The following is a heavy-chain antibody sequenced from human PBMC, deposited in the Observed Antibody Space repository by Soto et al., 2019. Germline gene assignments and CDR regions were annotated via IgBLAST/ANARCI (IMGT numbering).Heavy chain of an antibody. CDR1: DGSSITYY. CDR2: IYYRGNT. Sequence: SETLCRTCTVADGSSITYYCSWIRQPPGKGLEWIGYIYYRGNTDYNPSLKSRVTISLDTPKNQFSLKLSSVTAADTAVYYCARHPGYYDILSGYTTYYFDSWGQGILVT. J-gene: IGHJ4*02. D-gene: IGHD3-9*01. V-gene: IGHV4-59*08. CDR3: ARHPGYYDILSGYTTYYFDS.